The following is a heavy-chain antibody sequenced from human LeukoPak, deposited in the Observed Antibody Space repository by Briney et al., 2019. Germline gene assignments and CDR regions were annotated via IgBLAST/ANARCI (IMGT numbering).Heavy chain of an antibody. V-gene: IGHV3-21*01. CDR3: ARDSPRGGFDP. J-gene: IGHJ5*02. CDR1: GFTFSSYS. D-gene: IGHD3-10*01. CDR2: ISSSSSYI. Sequence: GGSLRLSCAASGFTFSSYSMNWVRQAPGKGLEWVSSISSSSSYIYYADSVKGRFTISRDNAKNSLYLQVNSLRAEDTAVYYCARDSPRGGFDPWGQGTLVTVSS.